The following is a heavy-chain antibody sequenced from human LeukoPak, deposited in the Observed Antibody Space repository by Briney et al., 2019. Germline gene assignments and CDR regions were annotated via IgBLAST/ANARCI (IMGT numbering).Heavy chain of an antibody. CDR2: ISGSGGST. Sequence: PGGSLRLSCAASGFTFSSYAMSWVRQAPGKGLEWVSAISGSGGSTYYADSVKGRFTISRDNSKNTLYLQMNSLRAEDTAVCYCANFYDSRGYGMDVWGQGTTVTVSS. V-gene: IGHV3-23*01. D-gene: IGHD3-22*01. CDR3: ANFYDSRGYGMDV. J-gene: IGHJ6*02. CDR1: GFTFSSYA.